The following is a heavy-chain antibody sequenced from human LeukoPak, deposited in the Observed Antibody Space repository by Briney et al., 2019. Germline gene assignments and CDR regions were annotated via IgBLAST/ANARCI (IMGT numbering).Heavy chain of an antibody. CDR2: ISSSSYI. V-gene: IGHV3-21*01. CDR1: GFTFSSYS. D-gene: IGHD4-11*01. CDR3: AALTTLTLDY. J-gene: IGHJ4*02. Sequence: GGSLRLSCAASGFTFSSYSMNWVRQAPGKGLEWVSSISSSSYIYYADSVMGRFTISRDNAKNSLYLQMNSLRAEDTAVYYCAALTTLTLDYWGQGTLVTVSS.